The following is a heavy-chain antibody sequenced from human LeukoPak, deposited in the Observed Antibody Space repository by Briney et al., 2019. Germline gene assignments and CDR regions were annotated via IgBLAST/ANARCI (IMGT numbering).Heavy chain of an antibody. Sequence: GESLKISCKASGYSFTSYWIGWVRQMPGKGLEWMGIIYPGDSDTRYSPSFQGQVTISADKSISTAYLQWSSLKASDTAMYYCASIVGGENYYYYGMDVWGQGTTVTVSS. CDR3: ASIVGGENYYYYGMDV. CDR1: GYSFTSYW. D-gene: IGHD1-26*01. J-gene: IGHJ6*02. CDR2: IYPGDSDT. V-gene: IGHV5-51*01.